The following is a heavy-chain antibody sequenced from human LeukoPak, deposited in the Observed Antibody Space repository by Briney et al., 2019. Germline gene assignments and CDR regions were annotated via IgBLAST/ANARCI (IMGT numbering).Heavy chain of an antibody. D-gene: IGHD2-8*01. CDR2: IYSGGST. CDR1: GFTFSSYG. CDR3: ARDHVSYAFDI. Sequence: GGSLRLSCAASGFTFSSYGMSWVRQAPGKGLEWVSVIYSGGSTYYADSVKGRFTISRDNSKNTLYLQMNSLRAEDTAVYYCARDHVSYAFDIWGQGTMVTVSS. J-gene: IGHJ3*02. V-gene: IGHV3-53*01.